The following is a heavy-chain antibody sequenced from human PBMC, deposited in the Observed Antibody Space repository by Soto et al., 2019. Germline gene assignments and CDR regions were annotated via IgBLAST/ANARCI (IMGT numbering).Heavy chain of an antibody. V-gene: IGHV2-5*02. J-gene: IGHJ3*02. CDR1: GFSLSTSGVG. CDR3: AHSRDTDYGDPHVGGHDAFDI. D-gene: IGHD4-17*01. Sequence: SGPTLVNPTQTLTLTCTFSGFSLSTSGVGVGWIRQPPGKALEWLALIYWDDDKRYSPSLKSRLTITKDTSKNQVVLTMTNMDPVDTATYYCAHSRDTDYGDPHVGGHDAFDIWGQGTMVTVSS. CDR2: IYWDDDK.